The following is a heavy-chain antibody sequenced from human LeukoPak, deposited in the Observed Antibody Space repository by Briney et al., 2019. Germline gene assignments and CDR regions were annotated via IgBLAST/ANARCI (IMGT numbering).Heavy chain of an antibody. V-gene: IGHV3-23*01. CDR1: GFTFDSYA. CDR3: VKHVGSRWSNNRFDP. D-gene: IGHD6-13*01. CDR2: VSRFGGTT. J-gene: IGHJ5*02. Sequence: GGSLRLSCAASGFTFDSYAMSWVRQAPGKGLEWVSAVSRFGGTTYYADSAKGRFTISRDNSNNTVYLQMNSLRVGDTALYYCVKHVGSRWSNNRFDPWGQGTLVTVS.